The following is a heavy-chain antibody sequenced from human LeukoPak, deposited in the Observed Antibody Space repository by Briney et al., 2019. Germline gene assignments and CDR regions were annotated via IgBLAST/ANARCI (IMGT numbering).Heavy chain of an antibody. V-gene: IGHV4-31*03. CDR3: AKVAVGATGHTPIDY. J-gene: IGHJ4*02. CDR1: GGSISSDGYY. CDR2: IYNSGST. D-gene: IGHD1-26*01. Sequence: PSETLSLTCTVSGGSISSDGYYWSWVRQHPGKGLEWIGYIYNSGSTYYSPSLKSRVIISVDTSKNQFSLKLNSMTAADTAVYYCAKVAVGATGHTPIDYWGQGALVTVS.